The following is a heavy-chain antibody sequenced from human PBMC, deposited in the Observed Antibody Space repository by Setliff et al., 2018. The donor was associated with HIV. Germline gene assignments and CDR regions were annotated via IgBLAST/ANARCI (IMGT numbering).Heavy chain of an antibody. CDR1: GYTFTGFY. CDR2: INPNSGGT. Sequence: ASVKVSCKASGYTFTGFYVHWVRQAPGQGLEWMGWINPNSGGTDYPQKFQGRVTMSSDTSINTAYMELSRLRSDDTAMYYCARAEIYYCTGGNCAQGAFDIWGQGTMVTVSS. CDR3: ARAEIYYCTGGNCAQGAFDI. J-gene: IGHJ3*02. D-gene: IGHD2-15*01. V-gene: IGHV1-2*02.